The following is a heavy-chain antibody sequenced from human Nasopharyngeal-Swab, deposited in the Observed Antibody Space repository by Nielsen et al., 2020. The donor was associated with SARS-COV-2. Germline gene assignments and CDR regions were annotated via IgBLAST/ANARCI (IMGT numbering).Heavy chain of an antibody. V-gene: IGHV3-11*01. CDR2: ISSSGSTI. CDR3: ARADYDSSGYYRYYYYYYGMDV. D-gene: IGHD3-22*01. CDR1: GFTFSDYY. J-gene: IGHJ6*02. Sequence: SLKISCAASGFTFSDYYMSWIRQAPGKGLEWVSYISSSGSTIYYADSVKGRFTISRDNAKNSLYLQMNSLRAEDTAVYYCARADYDSSGYYRYYYYYYGMDVWGQGTTVTVSS.